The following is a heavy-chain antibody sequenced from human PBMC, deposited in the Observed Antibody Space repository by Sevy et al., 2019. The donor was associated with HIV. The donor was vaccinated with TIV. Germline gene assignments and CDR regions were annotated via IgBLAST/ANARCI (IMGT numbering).Heavy chain of an antibody. D-gene: IGHD3-22*01. J-gene: IGHJ3*02. CDR2: ISYDGSNK. V-gene: IGHV3-30-3*01. Sequence: GGSLRLSCAASGFTFSSYAMHWVRQAPGKGLEWVAVISYDGSNKYYAASVKGRFTISRDNAKNTLYLQMNSLRAEDTAVKYCTTDMTMIVEWSVAFDIWGQGTMVTVSS. CDR1: GFTFSSYA. CDR3: TTDMTMIVEWSVAFDI.